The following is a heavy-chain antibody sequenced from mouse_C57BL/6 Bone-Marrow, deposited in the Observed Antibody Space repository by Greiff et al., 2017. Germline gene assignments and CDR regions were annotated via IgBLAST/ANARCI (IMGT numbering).Heavy chain of an antibody. J-gene: IGHJ4*01. CDR3: TTERAMDY. V-gene: IGHV14-4*01. CDR1: GFNIKDDY. CDR2: IDPENGDT. Sequence: VQLQQSGAELVRPGASVKLSCTASGFNIKDDYMHWVKQRPEQGLEWIGWIDPENGDTEYASKFQGKATITADTSSNTAYLQLSSLTSEDTAVDYCTTERAMDYWGQGTSVTVSS.